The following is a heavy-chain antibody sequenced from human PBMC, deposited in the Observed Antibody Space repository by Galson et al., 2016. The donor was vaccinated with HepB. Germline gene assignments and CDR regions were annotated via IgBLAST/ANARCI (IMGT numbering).Heavy chain of an antibody. D-gene: IGHD4-23*01. Sequence: LRLSCAASGFTFSRYDMHWVRQAPGKGLEWLSVISNDGSLYADSVKGRFTVSRDNSKSAQYLQMNSLRPEDTAVYYCAKDADFGGIDDYWGQGTLVIVSS. CDR2: ISNDGS. CDR3: AKDADFGGIDDY. V-gene: IGHV3-30*18. J-gene: IGHJ4*02. CDR1: GFTFSRYD.